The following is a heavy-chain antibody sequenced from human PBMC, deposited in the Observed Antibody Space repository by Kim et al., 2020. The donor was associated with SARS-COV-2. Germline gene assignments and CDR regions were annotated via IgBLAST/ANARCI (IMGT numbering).Heavy chain of an antibody. D-gene: IGHD5-12*01. J-gene: IGHJ4*02. CDR1: GVSFSGYS. CDR2: IDHSGAT. CDR3: ARGGPYSAYDFDF. V-gene: IGHV4-34*01. Sequence: SETLSLTRGVYGVSFSGYSWSWIRQPPGKGLEWIGEIDHSGATNYIPSLKSRVSMSVDTSKNQFSLKLNSVTAADTAVYYCARGGPYSAYDFDFWGQGTL.